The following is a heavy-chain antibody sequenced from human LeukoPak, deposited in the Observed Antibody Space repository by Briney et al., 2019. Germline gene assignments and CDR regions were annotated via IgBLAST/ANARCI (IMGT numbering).Heavy chain of an antibody. D-gene: IGHD1-7*01. J-gene: IGHJ6*03. CDR3: ARVVRGRELPLYYYYMDV. CDR2: VSAYNGNT. V-gene: IGHV1-18*01. Sequence: ASVKLSCKASGYTFTSYGISWVRQAPGQGLERMGWVSAYNGNTNYSHTPQGRVTMTTDTSTRTAYMERRSLRSDDTAVYYCARVVRGRELPLYYYYMDVWGKGTTVTVSS. CDR1: GYTFTSYG.